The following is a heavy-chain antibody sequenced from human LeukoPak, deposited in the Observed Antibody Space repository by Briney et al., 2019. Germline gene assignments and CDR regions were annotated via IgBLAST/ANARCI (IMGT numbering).Heavy chain of an antibody. D-gene: IGHD3-10*01. Sequence: GGSLRLSCAASGFTFSSYAMSWVRQAPGKGLEWVSAICGSGGSTYYADSVKGRFTISRDNSKNTLYLQMNSLRAGDTAVYYCAKAQLLWFGELSHDYWGQGTLVTVSS. CDR3: AKAQLLWFGELSHDY. CDR1: GFTFSSYA. V-gene: IGHV3-23*01. J-gene: IGHJ4*02. CDR2: ICGSGGST.